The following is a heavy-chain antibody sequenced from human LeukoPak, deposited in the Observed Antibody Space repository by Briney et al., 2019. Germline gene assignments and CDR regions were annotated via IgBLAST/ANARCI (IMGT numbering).Heavy chain of an antibody. J-gene: IGHJ4*02. Sequence: GGSLRLSCTVSGFTVSSNSMSWVRQAPGKGLEWVSFIYSGTTHYSDSVEGGFTISRDNSKNTLYLQMNSLRAEDTAVYYCARRAGAYSHPYDYWGQGTLVTVSS. CDR3: ARRAGAYSHPYDY. V-gene: IGHV3-53*01. CDR2: IYSGTT. CDR1: GFTVSSNS. D-gene: IGHD4/OR15-4a*01.